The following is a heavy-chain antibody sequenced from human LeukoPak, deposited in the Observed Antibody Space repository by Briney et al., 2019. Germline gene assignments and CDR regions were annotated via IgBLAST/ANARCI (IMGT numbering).Heavy chain of an antibody. CDR3: AKDIHYDSSGYPYFDY. J-gene: IGHJ4*02. D-gene: IGHD3-22*01. V-gene: IGHV3-9*01. Sequence: GRSLRLSCAASGFTFDDYAMHWVRQAPGKGLEWVSGISWNSGSIGYADSVKGRFTISRDKAKNSLYLQMNSLRAEDTALYYCAKDIHYDSSGYPYFDYWGQGTLVTVSS. CDR1: GFTFDDYA. CDR2: ISWNSGSI.